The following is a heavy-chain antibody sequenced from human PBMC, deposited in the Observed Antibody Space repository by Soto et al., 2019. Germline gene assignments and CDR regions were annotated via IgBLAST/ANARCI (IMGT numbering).Heavy chain of an antibody. CDR1: GGSVSSGSYY. J-gene: IGHJ5*02. V-gene: IGHV4-61*01. Sequence: PSETLSLTCTVSGGSVSSGSYYWSWIRQPPGKGLEWIGYIYYSGSTNYNPSLKSRVTISVDTSKNQFSLGLTSVTAADTAIYYCARQLPVGATSWFDPWGQGTLVTVSS. CDR2: IYYSGST. D-gene: IGHD1-26*01. CDR3: ARQLPVGATSWFDP.